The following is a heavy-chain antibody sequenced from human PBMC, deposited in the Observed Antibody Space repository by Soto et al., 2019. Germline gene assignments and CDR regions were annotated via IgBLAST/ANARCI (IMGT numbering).Heavy chain of an antibody. Sequence: GGSLRLSCAASGFTFSSYAMHWVRQAPGKGLEWVAVISYDGSNKYYADSVKGRFTISRDNSKNTLYLQMNSLRAEDTAVYYCARDQRATFDPWGQGTLVTVSS. CDR3: ARDQRATFDP. CDR2: ISYDGSNK. V-gene: IGHV3-30-3*01. J-gene: IGHJ5*02. CDR1: GFTFSSYA. D-gene: IGHD1-26*01.